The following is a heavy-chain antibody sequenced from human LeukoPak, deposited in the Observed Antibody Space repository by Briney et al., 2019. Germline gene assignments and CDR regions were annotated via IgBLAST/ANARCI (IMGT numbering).Heavy chain of an antibody. J-gene: IGHJ5*02. CDR3: ARDTGDGDYVRAFDP. V-gene: IGHV4-31*03. Sequence: SETLSLTCTVSGGSISSGGYCWSWIRQHPGKGLEWIGYIYYSGSTYYNPSLKSRVTISVDTSKNQFSLKLSSVTAADTAVYYCARDTGDGDYVRAFDPWGQGTLVTVSS. CDR2: IYYSGST. CDR1: GGSISSGGYC. D-gene: IGHD4-17*01.